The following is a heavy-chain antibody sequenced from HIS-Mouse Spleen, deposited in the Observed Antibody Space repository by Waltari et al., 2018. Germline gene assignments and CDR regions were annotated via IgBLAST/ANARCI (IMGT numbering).Heavy chain of an antibody. Sequence: QLQLQESGPGLVKPSETLSLTCTVSGGSISSSSYYWGWLRQPPGKGLEWVGGIYYSGSTYSTPSLKSRVTISVDTSKNQFSLKLSSVTAADTAVYYCAREIPYSSSWYDWYFDLWGRGTLVTVSS. CDR1: GGSISSSSYY. J-gene: IGHJ2*01. D-gene: IGHD6-13*01. CDR2: IYYSGST. CDR3: AREIPYSSSWYDWYFDL. V-gene: IGHV4-39*07.